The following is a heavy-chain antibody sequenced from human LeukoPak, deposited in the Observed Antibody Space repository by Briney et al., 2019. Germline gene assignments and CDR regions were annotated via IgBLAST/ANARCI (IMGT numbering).Heavy chain of an antibody. CDR2: ISGSGGST. J-gene: IGHJ4*02. Sequence: PGGSLRLSCAASGFTFSSYAMSWVRQAPGKGLEWVSAISGSGGSTYYADSVKGRFTISRDNSKNTLYLQMNSLRAEDTAVYYCAKDSEQWLVQGPFDYWGQGTLVTVSS. CDR1: GFTFSSYA. V-gene: IGHV3-23*01. D-gene: IGHD6-19*01. CDR3: AKDSEQWLVQGPFDY.